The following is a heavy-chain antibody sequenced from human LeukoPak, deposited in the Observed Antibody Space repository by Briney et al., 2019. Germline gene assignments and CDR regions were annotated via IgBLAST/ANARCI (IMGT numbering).Heavy chain of an antibody. V-gene: IGHV4-38-2*01. J-gene: IGHJ4*02. CDR3: ARQAGTGYFDY. CDR2: IYHSGST. CDR1: GYSISSGYY. D-gene: IGHD3-10*01. Sequence: PSETLSLTCAVSGYSISSGYYWGWIRQPPGKGLEWIGSIYHSGSTYYNPTLKSRVTISVDTSKNQFSRKLSSVTAADTAVYYCARQAGTGYFDYWGQGTLVTVSS.